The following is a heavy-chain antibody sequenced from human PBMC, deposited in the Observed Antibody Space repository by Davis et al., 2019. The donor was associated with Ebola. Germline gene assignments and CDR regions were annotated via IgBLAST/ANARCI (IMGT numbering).Heavy chain of an antibody. D-gene: IGHD4-17*01. Sequence: MPSETLSLTCTVSGGSISSSSYYWGWIRQPPGKGLEWIGTIYYSGTTYYNPSLKSRLTISVDTSKNQFSLKLSSVTAADTAVYYCARGDYAPGRLYAFDIWGQGTMVTVSS. J-gene: IGHJ3*02. CDR1: GGSISSSSYY. CDR3: ARGDYAPGRLYAFDI. V-gene: IGHV4-39*07. CDR2: IYYSGTT.